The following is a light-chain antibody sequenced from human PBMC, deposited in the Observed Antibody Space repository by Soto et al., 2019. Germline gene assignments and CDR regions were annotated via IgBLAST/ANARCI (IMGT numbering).Light chain of an antibody. CDR3: QQRSNWPLT. Sequence: EIVLTQSPDTLSLSPGESATLSCRASQSVGRYLAWYQQKPGQTPRLLIYDASNRAAGIPARFSGSGSGTDFTLTISSLEPEDFAVYYCQQRSNWPLTFGGGTKVEIK. V-gene: IGKV3-11*01. CDR2: DAS. J-gene: IGKJ4*01. CDR1: QSVGRY.